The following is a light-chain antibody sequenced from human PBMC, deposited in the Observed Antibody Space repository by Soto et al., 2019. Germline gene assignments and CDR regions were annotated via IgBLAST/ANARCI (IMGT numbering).Light chain of an antibody. CDR3: QQYHNYPVT. V-gene: IGKV1-5*03. CDR2: KAS. CDR1: QSINSW. Sequence: DIQMTQSPSTLSASVGDRVTITCRASQSINSWLAWYQQTPRKAPNLLIYKASSLQSGVPSRFSGSGSGTQFTLTIISLQPDDSAIYYCQQYHNYPVTFGQGTKLEIK. J-gene: IGKJ2*01.